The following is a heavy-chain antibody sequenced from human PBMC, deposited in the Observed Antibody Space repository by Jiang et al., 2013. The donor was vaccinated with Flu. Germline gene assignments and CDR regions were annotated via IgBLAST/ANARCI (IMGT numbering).Heavy chain of an antibody. V-gene: IGHV1-3*01. D-gene: IGHD3-10*01. CDR3: ARESPMVRGVIGY. Sequence: CKASGYTFTSYAMHWVRQAPGQRLEWMGWINAGNGNTKYSQKFQGRVTITRDTSASTAYMELSSLRSEDTAVYYCARESPMVRGVIGYWGQGTLVTVSS. J-gene: IGHJ4*02. CDR1: GYTFTSYA. CDR2: INAGNGNT.